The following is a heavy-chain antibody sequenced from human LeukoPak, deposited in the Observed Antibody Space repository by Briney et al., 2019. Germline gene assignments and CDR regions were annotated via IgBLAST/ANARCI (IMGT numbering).Heavy chain of an antibody. Sequence: ASVKVSCKASGYTFTGYYMHWVRQAPGQGLEWMGWINPNCGGTNYAQKFQGRVTMTRDTSISTAYMELSRLRSDDTAVYYCARGGGYCSGGSCYSILDYWGQGTLVTVSS. V-gene: IGHV1-2*02. J-gene: IGHJ4*02. CDR3: ARGGGYCSGGSCYSILDY. CDR2: INPNCGGT. CDR1: GYTFTGYY. D-gene: IGHD2-15*01.